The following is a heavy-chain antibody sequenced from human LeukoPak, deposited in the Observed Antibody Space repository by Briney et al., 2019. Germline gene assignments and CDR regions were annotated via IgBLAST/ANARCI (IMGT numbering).Heavy chain of an antibody. J-gene: IGHJ6*03. CDR2: IYYSGST. Sequence: SETLSLTCTVSGGSISSYYWSWIRQPPGKGLEWIGYIYYSGSTNYNPSLKSRVTISVDTSKNQFSLKLSSVTAADTAVYYCARGYCSGGSCRYYYYYYYMDVWGKGTTVTVSS. V-gene: IGHV4-59*12. D-gene: IGHD2-15*01. CDR1: GGSISSYY. CDR3: ARGYCSGGSCRYYYYYYYMDV.